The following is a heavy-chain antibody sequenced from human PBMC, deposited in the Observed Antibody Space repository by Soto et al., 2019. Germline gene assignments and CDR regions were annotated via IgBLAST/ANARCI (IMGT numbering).Heavy chain of an antibody. CDR2: IQYSGRA. J-gene: IGHJ3*02. V-gene: IGHV4-31*03. CDR3: AREVIVAGASDAFDI. CDR1: GGSIISGNHY. D-gene: IGHD3-22*01. Sequence: QVQLQESGPGVVEPSQTLSLTCTVSGGSIISGNHYWSWVRQYPGKGLECIGDIQYSGRAYYKSSLKSRVIITADTSKNQFSLSLTSVTAADTAVYYCAREVIVAGASDAFDIWGQGTMVTVSS.